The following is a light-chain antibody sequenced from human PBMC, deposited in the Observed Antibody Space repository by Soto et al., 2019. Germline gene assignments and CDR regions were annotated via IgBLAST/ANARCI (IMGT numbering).Light chain of an antibody. CDR2: EVS. J-gene: IGLJ1*01. CDR1: RSDVGGYNY. CDR3: SSYAGSNIDYV. V-gene: IGLV2-8*01. Sequence: QSALTQPPSASGSPGQSVTISCTGTRSDVGGYNYVSWYQQYPDKAPKLMIYEVSKRPSGVPDRFSGSKSGNTASLTVSGLQAEDEADYYCSSYAGSNIDYVFGTGTKLTVL.